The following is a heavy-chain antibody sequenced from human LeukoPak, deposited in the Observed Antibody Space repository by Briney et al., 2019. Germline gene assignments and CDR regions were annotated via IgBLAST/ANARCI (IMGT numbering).Heavy chain of an antibody. D-gene: IGHD3-10*01. Sequence: PGGSLRLSCAVSGFTFNNYAMSWVRQAPGKGLEWVSAISGSGGSTYYADSVKGRFTISRDNSKNTLYLQMNSLRAEDTAEYYCAKREVWFGELLTYWGQGTLVTVSS. J-gene: IGHJ4*02. V-gene: IGHV3-23*01. CDR3: AKREVWFGELLTY. CDR1: GFTFNNYA. CDR2: ISGSGGST.